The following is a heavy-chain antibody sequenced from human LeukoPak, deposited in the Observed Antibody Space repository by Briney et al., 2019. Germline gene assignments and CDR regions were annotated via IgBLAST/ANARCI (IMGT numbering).Heavy chain of an antibody. CDR3: AKDNHPDAFDI. CDR2: ISGDGDST. V-gene: IGHV3-43*02. CDR1: RFTFDDYA. J-gene: IGHJ3*02. Sequence: GGSLRLSCVTSRFTFDDYAMHWVRQAPGKGLEWVSLISGDGDSTYSADSVKGRFTISRDNSKNSLYLHMNSLRTEDTALYYCAKDNHPDAFDIWGQGTMVTVSP.